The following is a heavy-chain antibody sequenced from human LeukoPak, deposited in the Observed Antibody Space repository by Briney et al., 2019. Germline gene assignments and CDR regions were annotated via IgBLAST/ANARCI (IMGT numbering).Heavy chain of an antibody. D-gene: IGHD5-12*01. V-gene: IGHV3-7*01. J-gene: IGHJ4*02. CDR1: GFTFSTYW. CDR2: IKYDGSEK. Sequence: GGSLRLSCVDSGFTFSTYWMIWVRQAPGKGLEWVANIKYDGSEKYYVDSVKGRFTISRDNAKSSLYLQMNSLRAEDTAVYYCARDSGLSGYDLLDYWGQGTLVTVSS. CDR3: ARDSGLSGYDLLDY.